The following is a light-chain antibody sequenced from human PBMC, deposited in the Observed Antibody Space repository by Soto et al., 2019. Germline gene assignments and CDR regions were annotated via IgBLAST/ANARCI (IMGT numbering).Light chain of an antibody. CDR2: AAS. CDR3: QQYGSLPVT. V-gene: IGKV3-20*01. J-gene: IGKJ4*01. Sequence: VLTQSPGTLSLSLGXRATLSCRASQRVTSSFLAWYQQVPGQPPRLLIYAASTRATGIPLRFTGGGSGTDFSLTIDRLEPEDSAVYFCQQYGSLPVTFGGGTK. CDR1: QRVTSSF.